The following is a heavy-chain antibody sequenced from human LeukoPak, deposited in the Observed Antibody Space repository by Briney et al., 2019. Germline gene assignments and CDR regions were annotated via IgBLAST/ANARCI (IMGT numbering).Heavy chain of an antibody. CDR3: ARSGYDILTGYYNY. CDR2: ISYDGSNK. Sequence: GRSLRLSCAASGFTFSSYAMHWARQAPGKGLEWVAVISYDGSNKYYADSVKGRFTISRDNSKNTLYLQMNSLRAEDTAVYYCARSGYDILTGYYNYWGQGTLVTVSS. V-gene: IGHV3-30*04. J-gene: IGHJ4*02. D-gene: IGHD3-9*01. CDR1: GFTFSSYA.